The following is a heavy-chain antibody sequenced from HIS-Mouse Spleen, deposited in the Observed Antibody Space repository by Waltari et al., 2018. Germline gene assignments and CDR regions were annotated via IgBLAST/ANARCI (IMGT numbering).Heavy chain of an antibody. V-gene: IGHV4-38-2*02. Sequence: QVQLQESGPGLVKPSETLSLTCTVSGYSISSGYYWGWIRQPPGKGLEWIGSIYHSGGTHENPSRKCRVTISVATSKNQFSRKLSSVTAADTAVYYCARVGSYYDILTGYYFDYWGQGTLVTVSS. D-gene: IGHD3-9*01. J-gene: IGHJ4*02. CDR3: ARVGSYYDILTGYYFDY. CDR2: IYHSGGT. CDR1: GYSISSGYY.